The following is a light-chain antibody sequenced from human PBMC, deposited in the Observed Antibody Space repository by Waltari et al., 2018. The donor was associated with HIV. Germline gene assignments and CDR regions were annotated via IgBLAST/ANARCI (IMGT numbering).Light chain of an antibody. CDR3: QTTDRNGVVA. Sequence: SSALTQTPSVSVSPGQTATITCSGAALPRQYAHWYHQREGQAPLLVIFQDNKRPSGIPERFSASSSGTVLTLTISGVQTEDEGDYYCQTTDRNGVVAFGGGTKVTVL. CDR1: ALPRQY. CDR2: QDN. J-gene: IGLJ2*01. V-gene: IGLV3-25*03.